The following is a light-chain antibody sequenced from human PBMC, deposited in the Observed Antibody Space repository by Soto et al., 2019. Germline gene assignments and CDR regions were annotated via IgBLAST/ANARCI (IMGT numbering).Light chain of an antibody. CDR2: DAS. CDR3: QQRTSWPLT. CDR1: QSVSSY. V-gene: IGKV3-11*01. J-gene: IGKJ4*01. Sequence: EIVLTQSPATLSLSPGERATLSCRASQSVSSYLAWYQQKPGQAPRLLIYDASNRATDIPARFSGSGSGTDFTLTISSLEPEDFAVYYCQQRTSWPLTFGGGTKVE.